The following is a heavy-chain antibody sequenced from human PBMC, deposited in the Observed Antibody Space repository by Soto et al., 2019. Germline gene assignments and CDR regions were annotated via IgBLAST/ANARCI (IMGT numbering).Heavy chain of an antibody. CDR3: AKKGSPSGDRKNWYFDL. CDR1: GFTFSSYT. D-gene: IGHD1-26*01. CDR2: IIGSGTST. V-gene: IGHV3-23*01. J-gene: IGHJ2*01. Sequence: PGGSLRLSCAASGFTFSSYTMTWVRQAPGKGLEWISVIIGSGTSTYYADSVKGRFTISRDNSKNTLYLQMIGLRAEDTAVYYCAKKGSPSGDRKNWYFDLWGRGALVTVSS.